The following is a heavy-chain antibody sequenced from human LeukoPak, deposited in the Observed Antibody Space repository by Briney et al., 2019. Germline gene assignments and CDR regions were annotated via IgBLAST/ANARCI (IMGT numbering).Heavy chain of an antibody. J-gene: IGHJ6*03. CDR1: GFSFSNYV. D-gene: IGHD2-21*01. CDR3: AKGSPAILYYCMDA. Sequence: TGGSLRLSCAASGFSFSNYVMTWVRQAPGKGLEWVSAIIGTGAGTYYADSVEGRFTISRDNSKNTLYLQMNSLRAEDTAVYYCAKGSPAILYYCMDAWGKGTTVTVSS. V-gene: IGHV3-23*01. CDR2: IIGTGAGT.